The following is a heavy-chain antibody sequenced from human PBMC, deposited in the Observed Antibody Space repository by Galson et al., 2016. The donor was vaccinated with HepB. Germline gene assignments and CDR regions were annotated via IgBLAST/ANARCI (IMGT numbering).Heavy chain of an antibody. J-gene: IGHJ3*02. CDR2: FGAEDGEL. CDR1: GHTLSDLS. V-gene: IGHV1-24*01. D-gene: IGHD6-19*01. CDR3: ATELLVTVAGSDAFDI. Sequence: SVKVSCKVSGHTLSDLSMHWFRQAPGKGLEWMGGFGAEDGELTHSQNFEGRITMTEDTSTDTAYMELSSLTSEDTAMYYCATELLVTVAGSDAFDIWGQGTMVIVSS.